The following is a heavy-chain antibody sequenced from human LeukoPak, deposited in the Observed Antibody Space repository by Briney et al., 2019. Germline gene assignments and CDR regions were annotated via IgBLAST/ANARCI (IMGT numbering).Heavy chain of an antibody. Sequence: GGPLSLPCAASGFTYDVCGMLWARHAPEKARVWVSGINWNGCSTVYADSVKGRFTISRDNAKNSLYLQMNSLRAEDTALYYCARELGYCSGGSCERNYYFDYWGQGTLVTVSS. D-gene: IGHD2-15*01. J-gene: IGHJ4*02. CDR3: ARELGYCSGGSCERNYYFDY. CDR2: INWNGCST. CDR1: GFTYDVCG. V-gene: IGHV3-20*04.